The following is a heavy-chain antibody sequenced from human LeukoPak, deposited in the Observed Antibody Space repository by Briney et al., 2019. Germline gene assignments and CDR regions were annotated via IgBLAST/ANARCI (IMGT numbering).Heavy chain of an antibody. CDR2: IRYDGDNK. CDR1: GFTFSGYG. CDR3: AKPHFDS. J-gene: IGHJ4*02. V-gene: IGHV3-30*02. Sequence: GGSLRLSCAASGFTFSGYGMHWVRQAPGKGLEWVAFIRYDGDNKYYTDSVKGRFTISRDNSKNTLYLQMNSLRAEDTAVYYCAKPHFDSWGQGTLVTVSS.